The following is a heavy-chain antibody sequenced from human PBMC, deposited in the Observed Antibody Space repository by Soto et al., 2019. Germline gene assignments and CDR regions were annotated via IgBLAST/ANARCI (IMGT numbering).Heavy chain of an antibody. CDR3: ARGYYDSTAYFDY. Sequence: GGSLRLSCAASGFTVSSNYMSWVRQAPGKGLEWVSLIYSGGSTYYADFVKGRFTISRDNSKNMLYLQMNSLRAEDTAVYYCARGYYDSTAYFDYWGQGTLVTVSS. V-gene: IGHV3-53*01. D-gene: IGHD3-22*01. J-gene: IGHJ4*02. CDR2: IYSGGST. CDR1: GFTVSSNY.